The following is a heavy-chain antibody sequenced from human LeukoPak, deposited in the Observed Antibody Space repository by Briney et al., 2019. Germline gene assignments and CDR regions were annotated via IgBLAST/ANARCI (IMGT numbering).Heavy chain of an antibody. CDR3: AREGGYYGSGSYNWFDP. D-gene: IGHD3-10*01. Sequence: SVKVSCKASGSSFNSYAISWVRQAPGQGLEWMGRIIPIFGTANYAQKFQGRVTITTDESTSTAYMELSSLRSEDTAVYYCAREGGYYGSGSYNWFDPWGQGTLVTVSS. V-gene: IGHV1-69*05. J-gene: IGHJ5*02. CDR1: GSSFNSYA. CDR2: IIPIFGTA.